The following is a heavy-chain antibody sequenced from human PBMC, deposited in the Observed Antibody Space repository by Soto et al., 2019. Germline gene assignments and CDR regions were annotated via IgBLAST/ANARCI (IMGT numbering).Heavy chain of an antibody. D-gene: IGHD6-13*01. Sequence: SETLSLTCAVSGGSISISIWWNWVRQPPGKGLEWIGEIYHSGSTNYNPSLKSRVTISVDKSKNQFSLRLSSVTAADTAVYYCGTSPGSGAGDYWGQGTLVTVSS. CDR1: GGSISISIW. J-gene: IGHJ4*02. V-gene: IGHV4-4*02. CDR2: IYHSGST. CDR3: GTSPGSGAGDY.